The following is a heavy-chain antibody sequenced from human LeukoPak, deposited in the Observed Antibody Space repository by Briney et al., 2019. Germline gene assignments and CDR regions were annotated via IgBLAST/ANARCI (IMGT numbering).Heavy chain of an antibody. V-gene: IGHV3-9*01. CDR1: GFTFDDYA. CDR2: ISWNSGSI. Sequence: GGSLRLSCAASGFTFDDYAMHWVRQAPGKGLEWVSGISWNSGSIGYADSVKGRFTISRDNAKNSLYLQMNSLRAEDTAVYYCARGGGGSPSDRHDAFDIWGQGTMVTVSS. J-gene: IGHJ3*02. CDR3: ARGGGGSPSDRHDAFDI. D-gene: IGHD2-15*01.